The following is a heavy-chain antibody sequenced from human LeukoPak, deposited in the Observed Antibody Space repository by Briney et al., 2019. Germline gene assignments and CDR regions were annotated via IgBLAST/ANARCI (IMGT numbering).Heavy chain of an antibody. CDR3: AKEMYSWFGESPCSY. J-gene: IGHJ4*02. CDR1: GFTISSYA. CDR2: ISGSGGST. D-gene: IGHD3-10*01. V-gene: IGHV3-23*01. Sequence: GGSLRLSWAVSGFTISSYAMSWVRQAPGKGLEWVSAISGSGGSTYYADSVKGRFTISRDNSKNTLYLQMNSLRAEDTAVYYCAKEMYSWFGESPCSYWGQGTLVTVSS.